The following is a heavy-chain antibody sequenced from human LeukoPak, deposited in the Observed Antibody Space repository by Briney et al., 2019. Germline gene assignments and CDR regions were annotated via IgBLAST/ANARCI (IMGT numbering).Heavy chain of an antibody. Sequence: GASVKVSCKASGYTFTSYGISWVRQAPGQGLEWMGWISAYNGNTNYAQKLQGRVTMTTDTSTSTAYMELSSLRSEDTAVYYCARAIRVGATGPYAFDIWGQGTMVTVSS. D-gene: IGHD1-26*01. CDR1: GYTFTSYG. V-gene: IGHV1-18*01. CDR2: ISAYNGNT. J-gene: IGHJ3*02. CDR3: ARAIRVGATGPYAFDI.